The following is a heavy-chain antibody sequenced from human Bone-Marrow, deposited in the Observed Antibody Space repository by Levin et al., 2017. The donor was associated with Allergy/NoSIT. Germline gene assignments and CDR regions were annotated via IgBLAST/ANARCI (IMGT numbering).Heavy chain of an antibody. CDR3: AKDQGHGRYGFLGMDV. Sequence: GGSLRLSCAASGFTFSSYGMHWVRQAPGKGLEWVAVISYDGSNKYYADSVKGRFTISRDNSKNTLYLQMNSLRAEDTAVYYCAKDQGHGRYGFLGMDVWGQGTTVTVSS. CDR2: ISYDGSNK. J-gene: IGHJ6*02. CDR1: GFTFSSYG. D-gene: IGHD4-17*01. V-gene: IGHV3-30*18.